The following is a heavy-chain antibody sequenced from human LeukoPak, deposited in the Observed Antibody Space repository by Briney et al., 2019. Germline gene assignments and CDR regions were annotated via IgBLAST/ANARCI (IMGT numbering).Heavy chain of an antibody. CDR3: VKDRYSTSPSYFDY. D-gene: IGHD1-26*01. V-gene: IGHV3-23*01. Sequence: GGSLRLSCAAAGFTFSRSAMSWVRQAPGKGLEWVSGIGATGDSTYYPDSVKGRFIISRDNSKTTLFLQMNSLRAEDTAVYYCVKDRYSTSPSYFDYWRQGTLVAVSS. CDR1: GFTFSRSA. J-gene: IGHJ4*02. CDR2: IGATGDST.